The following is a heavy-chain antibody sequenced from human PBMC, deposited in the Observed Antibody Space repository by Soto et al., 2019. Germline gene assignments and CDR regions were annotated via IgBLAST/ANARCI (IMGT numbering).Heavy chain of an antibody. CDR3: ARRYGASFDY. J-gene: IGHJ4*02. Sequence: SETLSLTCTVSGGSIRSYYLSWIRQPPGKGLEWIGYIYYSGSTNYNPSLKSRVTISVDTSKNQFSLKLSSVTAADTAVYYCARRYGASFDYWGQGPLVT. D-gene: IGHD4-17*01. CDR1: GGSIRSYY. CDR2: IYYSGST. V-gene: IGHV4-59*01.